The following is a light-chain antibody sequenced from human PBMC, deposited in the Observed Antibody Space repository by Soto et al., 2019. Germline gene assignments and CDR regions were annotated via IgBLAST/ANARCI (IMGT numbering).Light chain of an antibody. Sequence: IVLTPSPTHLSFSPGGRATPPFKASQGVGRYLAWYQQKPGQAPRLLIYDASNRATGIPARFSGSGSGTDFTLTVSSLEPEDFAVYYCQHRSSWPLTFGGGTKVEIK. CDR3: QHRSSWPLT. CDR2: DAS. CDR1: QGVGRY. J-gene: IGKJ4*01. V-gene: IGKV3-11*01.